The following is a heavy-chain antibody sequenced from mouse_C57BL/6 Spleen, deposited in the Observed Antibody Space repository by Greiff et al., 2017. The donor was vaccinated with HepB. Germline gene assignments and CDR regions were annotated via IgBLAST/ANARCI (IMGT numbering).Heavy chain of an antibody. Sequence: QVQLQQPGAELVKPGASVKLSCKASGYTFTSYWMHWVQRRPGRGLEWIGRIDPNSGGTKYNETFKSKATLTVDKPSSTAYMQLSSLTSEDSAVYYCARARGQNWDWYFDVWGTGTTVTVSS. CDR1: GYTFTSYW. CDR2: IDPNSGGT. J-gene: IGHJ1*03. CDR3: ARARGQNWDWYFDV. D-gene: IGHD4-1*01. V-gene: IGHV1-72*01.